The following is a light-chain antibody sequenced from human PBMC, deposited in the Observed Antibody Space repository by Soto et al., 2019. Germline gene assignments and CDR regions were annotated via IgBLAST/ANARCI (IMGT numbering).Light chain of an antibody. Sequence: DMVLTKSPLSLRVTPGEPASISCRSSQSLLHSNGNIYLDWYLQKPGQSPQLLIYLGSIRASGDPDRFSGSGSGTDFTLKITRVEAEDVGFHYCMQAIQAPRTFGLGTKVEIK. J-gene: IGKJ1*01. CDR1: QSLLHSNGNIY. V-gene: IGKV2-28*01. CDR3: MQAIQAPRT. CDR2: LGS.